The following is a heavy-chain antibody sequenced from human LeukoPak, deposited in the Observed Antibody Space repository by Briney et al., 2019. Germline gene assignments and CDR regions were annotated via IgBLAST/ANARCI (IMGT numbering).Heavy chain of an antibody. V-gene: IGHV5-51*01. CDR3: TIAAAGTENWFDP. CDR2: IYPGDSDT. CDR1: GYSFTSYW. Sequence: GESLKISCKGSGYSFTSYWIGWVRQMPGKGLKWMGIIYPGDSDTRYSPSLQGQVTISADKSISTAYLQWSSLKASDTAMYYCTIAAAGTENWFDPWGQGTLVTVSS. D-gene: IGHD6-13*01. J-gene: IGHJ5*02.